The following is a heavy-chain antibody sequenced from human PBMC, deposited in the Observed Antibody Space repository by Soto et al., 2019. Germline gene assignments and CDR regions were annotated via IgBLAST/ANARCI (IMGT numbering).Heavy chain of an antibody. CDR1: GYSFTSYW. CDR2: IYPGDSDT. CDR3: ARWHYYYYSSGYYPLPDHYYYYGMDV. Sequence: GESLKISCKGSGYSFTSYWIGWVRQMPGKGLEWMGIIYPGDSDTRYSPSFQGQVTISADKSISTAYLQWSSLKASDTAMYYCARWHYYYYSSGYYPLPDHYYYYGMDVWGQGTTVTVSS. D-gene: IGHD3-22*01. J-gene: IGHJ6*02. V-gene: IGHV5-51*01.